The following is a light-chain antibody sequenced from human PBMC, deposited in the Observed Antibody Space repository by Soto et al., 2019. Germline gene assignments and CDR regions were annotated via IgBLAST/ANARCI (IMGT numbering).Light chain of an antibody. Sequence: DIQMTQSPSSLSASVGDRVTITCRACQGISNYLAWYQQKPGKVPKLLIYAASTLQSGVPSRFSGSGSGTDFNLTISSLQPEDVATYYCQKYNSAHWTFGQGTKVEIK. J-gene: IGKJ1*01. CDR2: AAS. CDR3: QKYNSAHWT. V-gene: IGKV1-27*01. CDR1: QGISNY.